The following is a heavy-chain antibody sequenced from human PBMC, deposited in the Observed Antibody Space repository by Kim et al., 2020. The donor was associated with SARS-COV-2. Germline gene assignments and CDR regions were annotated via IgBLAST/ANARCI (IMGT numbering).Heavy chain of an antibody. CDR2: INPSGGST. CDR1: GYTFTSYY. D-gene: IGHD6-13*01. J-gene: IGHJ5*02. Sequence: ASVKVSCKASGYTFTSYYMHWVRQAPGQGLEWMGIINPSGGSTSYAQKFQGRVTMTRDTSTSTVYMELSSLRSEDTAVYYCARDRDSSSWYPPWFDPWGQGTLVTVSS. V-gene: IGHV1-46*01. CDR3: ARDRDSSSWYPPWFDP.